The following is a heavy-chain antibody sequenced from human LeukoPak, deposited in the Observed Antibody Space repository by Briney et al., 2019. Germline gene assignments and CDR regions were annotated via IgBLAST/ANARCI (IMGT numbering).Heavy chain of an antibody. Sequence: GGSLRLSCAASGFTFTDFAMNWVRQAPGKGLEWVSGIGGGGTNTDYADSVKGRFTISRDNSKNTLTLQMSSLRADNTAVYFCAKDARGYHRPIDHWGQGILVTVSS. D-gene: IGHD3-22*01. V-gene: IGHV3-23*01. CDR3: AKDARGYHRPIDH. CDR2: IGGGGTNT. J-gene: IGHJ4*02. CDR1: GFTFTDFA.